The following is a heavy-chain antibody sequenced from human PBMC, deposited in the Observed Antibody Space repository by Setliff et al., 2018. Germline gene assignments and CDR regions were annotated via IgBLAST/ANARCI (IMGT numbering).Heavy chain of an antibody. Sequence: SETLSLTCSASGASIDNNNYYWGWIRQPPGKGLEWIGTIYYNGKALYSPSLKSRVIISLDTSKTQFSLSLSSVSAADTAVYFCARVTVITPRAFDPWGQGTLVT. D-gene: IGHD4-17*01. CDR1: GASIDNNNYY. CDR3: ARVTVITPRAFDP. CDR2: IYYNGKA. V-gene: IGHV4-39*07. J-gene: IGHJ5*02.